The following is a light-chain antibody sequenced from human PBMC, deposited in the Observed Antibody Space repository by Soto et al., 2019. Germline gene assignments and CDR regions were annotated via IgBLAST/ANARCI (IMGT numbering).Light chain of an antibody. CDR3: QHFGGTTFT. CDR1: QSVSSY. CDR2: GAS. Sequence: EIVLTQSPATLSLSPGERATLSCWASQSVSSYLAWYQHKPGQTPSLLIYGASTRATGIPDRFSGSGSGTHFTLTISRLEPGDFAVYYCQHFGGTTFTFGQGTRLEIK. J-gene: IGKJ5*01. V-gene: IGKV3-20*01.